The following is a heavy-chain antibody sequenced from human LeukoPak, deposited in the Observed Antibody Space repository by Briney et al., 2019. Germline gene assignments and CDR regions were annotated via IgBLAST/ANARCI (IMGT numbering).Heavy chain of an antibody. CDR2: INLNAVTT. D-gene: IGHD6-25*01. Sequence: GASVKVSCKASGYTFTNYYIHWMRLAPGQGLEWVGIINLNAVTTRYAQKFQGRITVTRDTSTSTVYMELSSLRSEDTAVYFCAREGAAEAKNFDYWGQGTLVTVSS. J-gene: IGHJ4*02. CDR3: AREGAAEAKNFDY. V-gene: IGHV1-46*01. CDR1: GYTFTNYY.